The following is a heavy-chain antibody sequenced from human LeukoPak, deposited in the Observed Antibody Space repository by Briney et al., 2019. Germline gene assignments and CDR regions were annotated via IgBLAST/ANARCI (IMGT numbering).Heavy chain of an antibody. D-gene: IGHD3-22*01. CDR3: ARDRRDSSGYYYGHKYYFDY. CDR2: ISRSSSYI. Sequence: TPGGSLRLSCAASGLTFSSYSMDWARQATGKGLECVTSISRSSSYIYSADSVKGRFTIPRDNAKNSLYLQMNSLRAEDTAVYYCARDRRDSSGYYYGHKYYFDYWREGTLV. V-gene: IGHV3-21*03. J-gene: IGHJ4*02. CDR1: GLTFSSYS.